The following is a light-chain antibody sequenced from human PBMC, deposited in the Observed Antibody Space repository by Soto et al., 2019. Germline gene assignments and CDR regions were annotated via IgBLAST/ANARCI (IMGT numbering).Light chain of an antibody. Sequence: DIQMTQSPSFVSASIGDRVTITCRASQGIASWLAWYQQRPGKAPKLLISIASTLQAGVPSRFSGRGSGTDFTLTISSLQPEDVATYFCQQAHTSPWTFGQGTKVEVK. J-gene: IGKJ1*01. CDR3: QQAHTSPWT. CDR2: IAS. CDR1: QGIASW. V-gene: IGKV1-12*01.